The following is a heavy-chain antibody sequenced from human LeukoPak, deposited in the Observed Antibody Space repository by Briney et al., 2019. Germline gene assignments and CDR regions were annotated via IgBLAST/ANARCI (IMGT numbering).Heavy chain of an antibody. Sequence: SETLSLTCTVSGGSISSGGYYWRWIRQHPGKGLEWIGYIYYSGSTYYNPSLKSRVTISVDTSKNQFSLKLSSVTAADTAVYYCARDLGYYYDSRLDYWGQGTLVTVSS. CDR3: ARDLGYYYDSRLDY. D-gene: IGHD3-22*01. V-gene: IGHV4-31*03. J-gene: IGHJ4*02. CDR2: IYYSGST. CDR1: GGSISSGGYY.